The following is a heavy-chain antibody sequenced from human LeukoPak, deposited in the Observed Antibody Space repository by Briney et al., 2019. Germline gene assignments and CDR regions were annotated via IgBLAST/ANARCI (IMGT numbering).Heavy chain of an antibody. CDR3: ATSGGYYYYMDV. J-gene: IGHJ6*03. D-gene: IGHD6-19*01. CDR2: ISSSSSYI. Sequence: KPGGSLRLSCAASGFTFSSYSMNWVRQAPGKGLEWVSSISSSSSYIYYTDSVKGRFTISRDNAKNSLYMQMNSLRAEDTAVYYCATSGGYYYYMDVWGKGTTVTVSS. CDR1: GFTFSSYS. V-gene: IGHV3-21*01.